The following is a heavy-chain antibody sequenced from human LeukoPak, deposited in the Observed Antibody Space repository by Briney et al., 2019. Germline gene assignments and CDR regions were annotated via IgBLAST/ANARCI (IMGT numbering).Heavy chain of an antibody. CDR1: GFTFSSYG. CDR2: ISFDGSGK. Sequence: GGSLRLSCAASGFTFSSYGMHWVRQAPGKGLEWVAVISFDGSGKYYADSVKGRFTISRDDSKDTLYLQMNSLRAEDTAVYYCARALNLGTTDSYWGQGILVIVSS. J-gene: IGHJ4*02. V-gene: IGHV3-30*03. D-gene: IGHD4-11*01. CDR3: ARALNLGTTDSY.